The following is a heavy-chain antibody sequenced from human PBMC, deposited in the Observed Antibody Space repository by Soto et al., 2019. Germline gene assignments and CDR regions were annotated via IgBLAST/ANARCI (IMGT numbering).Heavy chain of an antibody. CDR1: GDFIRHYY. D-gene: IGHD5-18*01. CDR3: ARLKRGYSYGSIIDF. J-gene: IGHJ4*01. CDR2: IFYTGKT. Sequence: QVQLQESGPGLVRPSEPLSLTCTFSGDFIRHYYWTWIRQSPGKGLEFLGYIFYTGKTTYNPSLKSRVAMSVDTSRNRFALKLRSVTAADTATYYCARLKRGYSYGSIIDFWGRGTLVTVSS. V-gene: IGHV4-59*01.